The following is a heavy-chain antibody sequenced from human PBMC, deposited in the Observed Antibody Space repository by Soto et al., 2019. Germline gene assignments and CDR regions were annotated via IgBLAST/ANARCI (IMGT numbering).Heavy chain of an antibody. CDR3: ARDFEVRDPYGNYYYPMDV. Sequence: SETLSRACTVSGGSVSSGSYYWSWIRQPPGKGLEWIGYIYYSGSTNYNPSLKSRVTISVDTSKNQFSVKLSSVTAADTAVYYCARDFEVRDPYGNYYYPMDVWGQGTTVTVSS. CDR1: GGSVSSGSYY. J-gene: IGHJ6*02. CDR2: IYYSGST. D-gene: IGHD3-10*01. V-gene: IGHV4-61*01.